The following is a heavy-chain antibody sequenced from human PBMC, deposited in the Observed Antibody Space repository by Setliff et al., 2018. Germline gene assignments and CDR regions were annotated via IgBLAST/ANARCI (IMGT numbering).Heavy chain of an antibody. CDR3: TRDPPGSGWSFDY. J-gene: IGHJ4*02. V-gene: IGHV3-33*08. Sequence: GGSLRLSCAVSGVTFSNYNMHWVRQAPGKGLEWVAMIWADPNSNTKYYADSVKGRFSVSRDNSRNTVFLQMTGLRAEDTALYYCTRDPPGSGWSFDYWGQGALVTVSS. CDR2: IWADPNSNTK. CDR1: GVTFSNYN. D-gene: IGHD6-19*01.